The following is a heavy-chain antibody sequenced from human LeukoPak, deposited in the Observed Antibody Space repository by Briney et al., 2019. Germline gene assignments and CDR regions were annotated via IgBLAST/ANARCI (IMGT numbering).Heavy chain of an antibody. CDR3: ARLDIVVVPAAMGWFDP. D-gene: IGHD2-2*01. V-gene: IGHV4-59*08. CDR1: GGSISSYY. Sequence: SETLSLTCTDSGGSISSYYWSWIRQPPGKGLEWIGYIYYSGSTNYNPSLKSRVTISVDTSKNQFSLKLSSVTAADTAVYYCARLDIVVVPAAMGWFDPWGQGTLVTVSS. J-gene: IGHJ5*02. CDR2: IYYSGST.